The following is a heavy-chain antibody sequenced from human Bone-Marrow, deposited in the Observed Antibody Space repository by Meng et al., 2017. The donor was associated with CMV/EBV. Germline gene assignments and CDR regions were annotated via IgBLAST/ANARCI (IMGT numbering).Heavy chain of an antibody. CDR1: GFTFSSYD. CDR2: IGTAGDT. Sequence: GGSLRLSCAACGFTFSSYDMPWVRQAAGKGLEWVPVIGTAGDTYYPGSVKGQFTISRENAKNSLYLQMNSLRAGDTAVYYCARDLWGASIAARRSRYFDLWGRGTLVTVSS. J-gene: IGHJ2*01. V-gene: IGHV3-13*03. CDR3: ARDLWGASIAARRSRYFDL. D-gene: IGHD6-6*01.